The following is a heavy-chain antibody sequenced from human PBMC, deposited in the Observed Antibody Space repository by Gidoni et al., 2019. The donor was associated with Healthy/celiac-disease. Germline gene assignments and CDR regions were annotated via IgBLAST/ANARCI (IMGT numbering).Heavy chain of an antibody. D-gene: IGHD4-17*01. CDR3: AKDLETTVTTGPH. CDR1: GFTFSSYG. Sequence: QVQLVESAGGAVQPGRSLRLSCAASGFTFSSYGMHWVRQAPGKGLEWVAVISYDGSNKYYADSVKGRFTISRDNSKNTLYLQMNGLRAEDTAVYYCAKDLETTVTTGPHWSQGTLVTVSS. J-gene: IGHJ4*02. V-gene: IGHV3-30*18. CDR2: ISYDGSNK.